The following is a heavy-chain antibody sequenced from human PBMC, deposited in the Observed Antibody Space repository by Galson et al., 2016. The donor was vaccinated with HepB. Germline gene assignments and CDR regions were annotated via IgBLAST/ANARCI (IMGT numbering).Heavy chain of an antibody. CDR2: IFSSGGYI. CDR3: ARRGLLHLALDY. D-gene: IGHD5/OR15-5a*01. J-gene: IGHJ4*02. V-gene: IGHV3-21*03. Sequence: SLRLSCAASGFTFSSYSMNWVRQAPGKGLEWVASIFSSGGYIDYADSVKGRFTVSRDHAKNSLYLQMNSLRAEDTAVYYCARRGLLHLALDYWGQGALVTVSS. CDR1: GFTFSSYS.